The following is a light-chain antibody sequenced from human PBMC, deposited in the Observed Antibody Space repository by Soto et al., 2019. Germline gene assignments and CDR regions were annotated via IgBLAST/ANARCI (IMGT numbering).Light chain of an antibody. CDR1: QSVSSY. CDR3: QQYNTFLT. CDR2: EAS. J-gene: IGKJ4*01. V-gene: IGKV1-5*03. Sequence: TQSPATLSLSPGERATLSCRASQSVSSYLAWYQQKPGKAPKLLIYEASSLQSGVPSRFSGSGSGTEFTLTISSLQPDDSATYYCQQYNTFLTFGGGTKVDIK.